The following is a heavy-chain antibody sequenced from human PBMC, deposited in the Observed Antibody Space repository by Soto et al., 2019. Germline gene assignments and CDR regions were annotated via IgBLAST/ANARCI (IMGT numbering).Heavy chain of an antibody. V-gene: IGHV3-23*01. D-gene: IGHD3-22*01. J-gene: IGHJ6*02. CDR3: AKSIYYDSSGYYFPLVFGDYYGMDV. CDR2: ISGSGGST. CDR1: GFTFSSYG. Sequence: GGSLRLSCAASGFTFSSYGMSWVRQAPGKGLEWVSAISGSGGSTYYADSVKGRFTISRDNSKNTLYLQMNSLRAEDTAVYYCAKSIYYDSSGYYFPLVFGDYYGMDVWGQGTTVTVSS.